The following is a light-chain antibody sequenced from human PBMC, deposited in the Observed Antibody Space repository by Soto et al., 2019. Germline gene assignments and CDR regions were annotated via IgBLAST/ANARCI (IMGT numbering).Light chain of an antibody. CDR1: QNIDNF. J-gene: IGKJ3*01. CDR3: QQRYTLIT. CDR2: DAS. V-gene: IGKV3-11*01. Sequence: EIVLRQSPATLSMSPGERATLSCRASQNIDNFLVWYQQKPGQAPRLLSYDASKRATGIPARFSGSGSGTDFTLTISSLEPEDFAVYYCQQRYTLITFGPGTKVHIK.